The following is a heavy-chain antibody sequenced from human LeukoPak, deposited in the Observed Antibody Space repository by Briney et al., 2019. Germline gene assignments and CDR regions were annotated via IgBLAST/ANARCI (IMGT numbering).Heavy chain of an antibody. V-gene: IGHV1-18*01. D-gene: IGHD1-26*01. J-gene: IGHJ6*03. CDR1: GYTFSSYG. Sequence: ASVKVSCKASGYTFSSYGINWVRQAPGEGLEWMGWISAYNGDTIYAQKFQGRVTMTADTSTNTAYMDLRSLRSDDTAVYYCARASGHYYYYYMGVWAKGTTVTISS. CDR2: ISAYNGDT. CDR3: ARASGHYYYYYMGV.